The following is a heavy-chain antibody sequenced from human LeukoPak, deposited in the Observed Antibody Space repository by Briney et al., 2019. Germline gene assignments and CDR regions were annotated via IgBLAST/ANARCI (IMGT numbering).Heavy chain of an antibody. CDR1: GFTFSSYA. CDR2: ISYDGSNK. Sequence: GGSLRLSCAASGFTFSSYAMHWVRQAPGKGLEWVAVISYDGSNKYYADSVKGRFTISRDNSKNTLYLQMNSLRVEDTAVYYCAKDQYDYVRGEFDYWGQGTLVTVSS. V-gene: IGHV3-30-3*01. CDR3: AKDQYDYVRGEFDY. J-gene: IGHJ4*02. D-gene: IGHD3-16*01.